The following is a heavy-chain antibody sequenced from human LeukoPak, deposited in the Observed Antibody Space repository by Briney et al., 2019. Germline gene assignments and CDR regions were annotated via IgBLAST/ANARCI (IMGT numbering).Heavy chain of an antibody. CDR2: INPNSGGT. V-gene: IGHV1-2*06. D-gene: IGHD3-10*01. J-gene: IGHJ4*02. Sequence: ASVKVSCKASGYTFTGYYMHWVRQAPGQGLEWMGRINPNSGGTNYAQKFQGRVTMTRDTSISTAYMELSRLRSDDTAVYYCARTLPSVWGVVDYWGQGTLVTVSS. CDR1: GYTFTGYY. CDR3: ARTLPSVWGVVDY.